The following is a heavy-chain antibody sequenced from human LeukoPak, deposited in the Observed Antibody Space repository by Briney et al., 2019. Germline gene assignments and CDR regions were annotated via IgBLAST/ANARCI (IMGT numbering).Heavy chain of an antibody. CDR1: GFTFSNNA. V-gene: IGHV3-23*01. CDR2: IGGSGVTT. D-gene: IGHD2-2*01. Sequence: GGSLRLSCVASGFTFSNNALTWLPPAPGKGLEGVANIGGSGVTTNYANSVKGRFTISRVNSTNTLYLEMNSLGVDDTAIYYGAICPSSLSCYGVRLDVRGQGTTVTVSS. CDR3: AICPSSLSCYGVRLDV. J-gene: IGHJ6*02.